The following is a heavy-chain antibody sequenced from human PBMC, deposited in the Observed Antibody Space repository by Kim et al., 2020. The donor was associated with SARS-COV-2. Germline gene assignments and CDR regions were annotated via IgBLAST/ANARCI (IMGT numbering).Heavy chain of an antibody. J-gene: IGHJ5*02. V-gene: IGHV4-31*01. D-gene: IGHD3-10*01. CDR1: GGSISSGGYY. CDR2: YYYSGST. Sequence: SETLSLTCTVSGGSISSGGYYWSWIRQHPGKGLEWIGYYYYSGSTNYNPTLKSPVTISVATSKNQFTLKLSSVTAADTAVYYCARQGPYYGSGNNWFDP. CDR3: ARQGPYYGSGNNWFDP.